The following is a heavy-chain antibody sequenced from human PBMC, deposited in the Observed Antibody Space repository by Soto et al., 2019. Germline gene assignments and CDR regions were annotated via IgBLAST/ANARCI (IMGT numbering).Heavy chain of an antibody. CDR3: ARYIVATLWYFDY. Sequence: GASVKVSCKASGGTFSSYTISWVRQAPGQGLEWMGRIIPILGIANYAQKFQGRVTITADKSTSTAYMELSSLRSEDTAVYYCARYIVATLWYFDYWGQGTLVTVSS. D-gene: IGHD5-12*01. CDR2: IIPILGIA. CDR1: GGTFSSYT. V-gene: IGHV1-69*02. J-gene: IGHJ4*02.